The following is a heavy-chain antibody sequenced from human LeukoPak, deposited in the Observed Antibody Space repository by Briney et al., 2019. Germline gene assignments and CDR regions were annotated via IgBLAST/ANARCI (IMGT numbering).Heavy chain of an antibody. D-gene: IGHD3-22*01. CDR2: ISGSGGST. J-gene: IGHJ4*02. CDR3: ANGGDYDSSHDVGY. Sequence: EPGGSLRLSCAASGFTFSSYAMSWVRQAPGKGLEWVSAISGSGGSTYYADSVKGRFTISRDNSKNTLYLQMNSLRAEDTAVYYCANGGDYDSSHDVGYWGQGTLVTVSS. CDR1: GFTFSSYA. V-gene: IGHV3-23*01.